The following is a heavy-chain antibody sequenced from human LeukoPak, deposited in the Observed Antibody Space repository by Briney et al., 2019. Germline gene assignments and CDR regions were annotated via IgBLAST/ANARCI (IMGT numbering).Heavy chain of an antibody. CDR3: ARGHYGMDV. CDR2: IKLDGSEK. V-gene: IGHV3-7*03. CDR1: GFTFSSYA. J-gene: IGHJ6*02. Sequence: GESLRLSCAASGFTFSSYAMHWVRQAPGKGLEWVANIKLDGSEKYYVDSVKDRFTISRDNAKKSLYLQMNSLRVEDTAVYYCARGHYGMDVWGQGTTVTVSS.